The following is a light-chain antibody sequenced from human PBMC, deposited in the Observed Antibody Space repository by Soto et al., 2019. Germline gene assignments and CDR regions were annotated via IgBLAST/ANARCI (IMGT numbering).Light chain of an antibody. CDR2: DVS. CDR3: CSYAGSYTVL. J-gene: IGLJ2*01. CDR1: SSDVGGYKY. V-gene: IGLV2-11*01. Sequence: QSVLTQPRSVSGSPGQSVTISCTGTSSDVGGYKYVSWYQQHPGKVPNLIIYDVSERPSGVPDRFSGSKSGNTASLSISGLQAEDEADYYGCSYAGSYTVLFGGGTKLTVL.